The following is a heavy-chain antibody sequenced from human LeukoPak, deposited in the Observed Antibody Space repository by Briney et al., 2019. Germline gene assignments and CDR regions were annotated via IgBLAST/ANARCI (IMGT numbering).Heavy chain of an antibody. V-gene: IGHV3-30*18. J-gene: IGHJ6*04. CDR2: ISHDGRNK. CDR3: AELGITMIGGV. Sequence: GGSLRLSCAASGFIFSSYGMHWVRQAPGKGLEWVAVISHDGRNKYYADSVKGRFTISRDNAKNSLYLQMNSLRAEDTAVYYCAELGITMIGGVWGKGTTVTISS. D-gene: IGHD3-10*02. CDR1: GFIFSSYG.